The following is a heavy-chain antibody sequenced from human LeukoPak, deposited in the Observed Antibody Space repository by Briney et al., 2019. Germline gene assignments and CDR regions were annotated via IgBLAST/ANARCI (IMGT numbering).Heavy chain of an antibody. D-gene: IGHD3-10*01. CDR1: GYTFTGYY. CDR2: IIPIFGTA. Sequence: SVKVSCKASGYTFTGYYMHWVRQAPGQGLEWMGGIIPIFGTANYAQKFQGRVTITADESTSTAYMELSSLRSEDTAVYYCARMGSITMVRGGNAFDIWGQGTMVTVSS. J-gene: IGHJ3*02. V-gene: IGHV1-69*13. CDR3: ARMGSITMVRGGNAFDI.